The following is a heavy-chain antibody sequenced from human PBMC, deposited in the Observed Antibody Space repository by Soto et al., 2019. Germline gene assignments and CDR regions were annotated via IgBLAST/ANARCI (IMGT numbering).Heavy chain of an antibody. CDR2: IYYSGST. Sequence: PSETLSLTCAVSGGSIRSYYWSWIRQPPGKGLEWIGYIYYSGSTNYNPSLKSRVTISVDTSKNQFSLKLSSVTAADTAVYYCARDDSSGYYYYWGQGTLVTVSS. CDR3: ARDDSSGYYYY. D-gene: IGHD3-22*01. CDR1: GGSIRSYY. J-gene: IGHJ4*02. V-gene: IGHV4-59*01.